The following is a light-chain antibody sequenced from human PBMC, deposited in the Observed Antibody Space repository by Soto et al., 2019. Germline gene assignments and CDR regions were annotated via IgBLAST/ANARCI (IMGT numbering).Light chain of an antibody. CDR1: SSNIGSNY. V-gene: IGLV1-47*01. CDR2: RNN. J-gene: IGLJ2*01. CDR3: AAWDDSLSGRV. Sequence: QSVLTQPPSASRTPGQRVTISCSGSSSNIGSNYVYWYQQLPGTAPKLLIYRNNQRPSGVPDRFSGSNSGTSASLAISGLRSEDEADYYCAAWDDSLSGRVFGGGTKVTVL.